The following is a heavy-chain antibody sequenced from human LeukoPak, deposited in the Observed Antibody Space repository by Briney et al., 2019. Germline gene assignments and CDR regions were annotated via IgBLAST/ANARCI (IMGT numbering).Heavy chain of an antibody. CDR3: AKDQESDDAFDM. V-gene: IGHV3-30*02. D-gene: IGHD3-10*01. Sequence: GGSLRLSCAASGFTFSIYGMHWVRQAPGKGLEWAAFIRYDGSNKYYADSVKGRFSISRDNSKNTLYLQMNSLRAEDTALYYCAKDQESDDAFDMWGQGTMVTVSS. CDR2: IRYDGSNK. CDR1: GFTFSIYG. J-gene: IGHJ3*02.